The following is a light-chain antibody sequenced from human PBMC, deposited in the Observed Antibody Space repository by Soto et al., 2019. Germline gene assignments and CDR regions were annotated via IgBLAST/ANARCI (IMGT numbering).Light chain of an antibody. CDR1: QRVSSSY. CDR3: QHYGTPRGSFT. V-gene: IGKV3-20*01. Sequence: ENVLTQSPGTLSLSPGDRATLSCTASQRVSSSYLAWYQQKPGQAPRVLIYGASSRATGIPDRFSGSGSGTNFTLTISSLEPEDFAVYYCQHYGTPRGSFTFGPGTKVDVK. J-gene: IGKJ3*01. CDR2: GAS.